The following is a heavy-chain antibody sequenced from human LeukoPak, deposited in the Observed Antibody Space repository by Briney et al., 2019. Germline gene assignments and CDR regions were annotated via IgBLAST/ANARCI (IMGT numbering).Heavy chain of an antibody. D-gene: IGHD3-22*01. Sequence: GGSLRLSCAASGFTVSSNYMSWVRQAPGKRLEWVSVIYSGGSTYYADSVKGRFTISRDNSKNTLYLQMNSLRAEDTAVYYCARDHLKGSGYYPDYWGQGTLVTVSS. CDR3: ARDHLKGSGYYPDY. CDR1: GFTVSSNY. CDR2: IYSGGST. V-gene: IGHV3-66*02. J-gene: IGHJ4*02.